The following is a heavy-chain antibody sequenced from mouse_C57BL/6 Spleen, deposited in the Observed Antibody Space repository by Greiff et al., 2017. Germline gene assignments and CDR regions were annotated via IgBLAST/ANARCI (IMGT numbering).Heavy chain of an antibody. J-gene: IGHJ4*01. V-gene: IGHV7-3*01. CDR1: GFTFTDYY. D-gene: IGHD2-1*01. Sequence: EVQVVESGGGLVQPGGSLSLSCAASGFTFTDYYMSWVRQPPGKALEWLGFIRNKANGYTTEYSACVKGRFTISRDNSQSILYLQMNALRAEDSATYYCARSYGNYDYYAMDYWGQGTSLTVSS. CDR2: IRNKANGYTT. CDR3: ARSYGNYDYYAMDY.